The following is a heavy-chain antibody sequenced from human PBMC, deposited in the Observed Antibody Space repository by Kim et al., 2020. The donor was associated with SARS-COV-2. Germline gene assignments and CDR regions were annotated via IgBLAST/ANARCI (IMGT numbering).Heavy chain of an antibody. J-gene: IGHJ5*02. CDR3: ARVSDRFFPSFDP. Sequence: SETLSLTCTVSGGSISSYYWSWIRQPPGKGLEWIGYIYYSGSTNYNPSLKSRVTISVDTSKNQFSLKLSSVTAADTAVYYCARVSDRFFPSFDPWGQGTLVTVSS. CDR2: IYYSGST. CDR1: GGSISSYY. D-gene: IGHD3-10*01. V-gene: IGHV4-59*01.